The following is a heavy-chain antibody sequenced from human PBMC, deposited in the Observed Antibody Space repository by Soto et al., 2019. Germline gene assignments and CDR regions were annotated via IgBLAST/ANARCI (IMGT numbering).Heavy chain of an antibody. Sequence: SDTPSLTCSIYVASSSGNSAAWNWIRQSQSRGLEWLGRTYYRSRWYNDYAAPVKSGLTVTPDTSKNQFSLHLKCVSPEDTAVYYCAREVPYYVSIDSYLYDWGQGALVTVSS. D-gene: IGHD3-16*01. CDR3: AREVPYYVSIDSYLYD. V-gene: IGHV6-1*01. CDR1: VASSSGNSAA. CDR2: TYYRSRWYN. J-gene: IGHJ4*02.